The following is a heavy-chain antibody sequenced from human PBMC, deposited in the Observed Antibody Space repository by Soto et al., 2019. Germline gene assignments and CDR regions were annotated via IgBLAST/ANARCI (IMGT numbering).Heavy chain of an antibody. J-gene: IGHJ4*02. V-gene: IGHV4-4*02. CDR2: INHNGST. Sequence: PSETLSLTCVVSGGSISSTNWWTWVRQPPGKRLEWIGEINHNGSTNYSPSLKSRVTISVDTSNNQFSLKLTSVTAADTAVYYCARDKITGLFDYWGQGTLVTVSS. D-gene: IGHD2-8*02. CDR1: GGSISSTNW. CDR3: ARDKITGLFDY.